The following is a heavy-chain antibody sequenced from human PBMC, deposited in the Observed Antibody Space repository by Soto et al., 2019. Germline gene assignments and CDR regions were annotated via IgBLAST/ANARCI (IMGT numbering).Heavy chain of an antibody. D-gene: IGHD3-10*01. CDR2: INPILSMS. V-gene: IGHV1-69*02. CDR1: GDTFTFYS. Sequence: QVQLVQSGAEVKKPGSSVRVSCKASGDTFTFYSINWVRQAPGLGLEWMGRINPILSMSNYAQRFQGRVTMTADKSTSTAYMELSSLRSEDTAKYYCASSYGSGYRAFDYWGQGALVTVSS. J-gene: IGHJ4*02. CDR3: ASSYGSGYRAFDY.